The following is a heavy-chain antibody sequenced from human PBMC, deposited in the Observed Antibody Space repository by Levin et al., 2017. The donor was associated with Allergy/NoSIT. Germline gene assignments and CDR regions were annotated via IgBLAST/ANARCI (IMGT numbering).Heavy chain of an antibody. J-gene: IGHJ5*02. CDR2: ISSSGSTI. CDR1: GFTFSDYY. V-gene: IGHV3-11*01. Sequence: GGSLRLSCAASGFTFSDYYMSWIRQAPGKGLEWVSYISSSGSTIYYADSVKGRFTISRDNAKNSLYLQMNSLRAEDTAVYYCARTYSSGWYPMWFDPWGQGTLVTVSS. CDR3: ARTYSSGWYPMWFDP. D-gene: IGHD6-19*01.